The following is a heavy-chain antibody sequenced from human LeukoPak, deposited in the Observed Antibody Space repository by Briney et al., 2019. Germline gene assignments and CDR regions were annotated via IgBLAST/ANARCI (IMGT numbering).Heavy chain of an antibody. CDR3: ARDWKADF. CDR2: IDIYSAKT. D-gene: IGHD1-1*01. V-gene: IGHV3-23*01. Sequence: GSLRLSCATSGFTFSTYAMTWVRKAPGKGLEWVSAIDIYSAKTNYADSVKGRFTISRDNSKNTLYLQMNSLRGEDTAIYYCARDWKADFWGHGTLVTVSS. J-gene: IGHJ4*01. CDR1: GFTFSTYA.